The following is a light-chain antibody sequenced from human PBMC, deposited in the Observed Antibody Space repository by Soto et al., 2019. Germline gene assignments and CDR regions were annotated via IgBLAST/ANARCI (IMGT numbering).Light chain of an antibody. Sequence: AIRMTQSPSSFSASPGDRVTITCRASQGISSYLAWYQQKPGKAPKLLIYAASTLQSGVTSRFSGSGSGTDFTLTISCLQSEDFATYYCQQYYSYPRTFGQGTKVEIK. CDR1: QGISSY. CDR3: QQYYSYPRT. V-gene: IGKV1-8*01. J-gene: IGKJ1*01. CDR2: AAS.